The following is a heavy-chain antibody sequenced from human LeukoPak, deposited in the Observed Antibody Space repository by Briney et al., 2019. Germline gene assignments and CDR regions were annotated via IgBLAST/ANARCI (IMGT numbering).Heavy chain of an antibody. J-gene: IGHJ4*02. CDR3: AREPYSSSWYYFDY. CDR2: ISYDGSNK. Sequence: PGRSLRLSCAASGFTFSSYAMHWVRQAPGKGLEWVAVISYDGSNKYYADSVKGRFTISRDNSKNTLYLQMNSLRAEDTAVYYCAREPYSSSWYYFDYWGQGTLVTVSS. D-gene: IGHD6-13*01. V-gene: IGHV3-30-3*01. CDR1: GFTFSSYA.